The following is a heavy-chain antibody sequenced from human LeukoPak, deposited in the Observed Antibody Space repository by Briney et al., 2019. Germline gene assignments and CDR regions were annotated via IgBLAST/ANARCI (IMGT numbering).Heavy chain of an antibody. D-gene: IGHD3-10*01. CDR3: ARGKGRYFDY. V-gene: IGHV4-34*01. J-gene: IGHJ4*02. CDR2: INHSGST. CDR1: GGSFSGYY. Sequence: SETLSLTCAVYGGSFSGYYWSWIRQPPGKGLEWIGEINHSGSTNFNPSLKSRVTISVDTSKNQFSLKLSSVTAADTAVCYCARGKGRYFDYWGQGTLVTVSS.